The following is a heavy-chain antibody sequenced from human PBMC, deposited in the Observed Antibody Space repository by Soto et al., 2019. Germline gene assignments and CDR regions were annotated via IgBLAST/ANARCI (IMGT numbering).Heavy chain of an antibody. CDR3: ARDFSYQRFDH. V-gene: IGHV3-20*04. Sequence: PGGSLRLSCAASGFTFDDYGMSWVRQAPGKGLEWVSGMNWNGGSVGYADAVKGRFTVSRDNAKNAVYLQMNSLTVEDTAVYFCARDFSYQRFDHWGQGALVTVSS. J-gene: IGHJ4*02. CDR1: GFTFDDYG. CDR2: MNWNGGSV. D-gene: IGHD3-16*02.